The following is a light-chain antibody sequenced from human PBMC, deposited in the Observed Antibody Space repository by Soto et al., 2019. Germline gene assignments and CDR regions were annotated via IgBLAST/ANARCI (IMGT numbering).Light chain of an antibody. CDR1: QNINNY. CDR2: DAS. V-gene: IGKV1-33*01. J-gene: IGKJ5*01. CDR3: QQYENLPT. Sequence: DIQMTQSPSSLSASVGDRVTITFQASQNINNYLNCYQHKPGRAPKLLIYDASNLEAGVPSRFRGSGSGTDFTFTISRLQPEDIATSYCQQYENLPTFGQGTRLE.